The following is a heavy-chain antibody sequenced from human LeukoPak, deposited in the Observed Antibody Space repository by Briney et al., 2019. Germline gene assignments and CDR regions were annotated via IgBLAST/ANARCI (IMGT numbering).Heavy chain of an antibody. V-gene: IGHV4-34*01. Sequence: PSEILSLTCAVYGGSFSGYYWSWIRQPPGKGLEWIGEINHSGSTNYNPSLKSRVTISVDTSKNQFSLKLSSVTAADTAVYYCARDSSGWQRLYYFDYWGQGTLVTVSS. D-gene: IGHD6-19*01. CDR3: ARDSSGWQRLYYFDY. CDR2: INHSGST. CDR1: GGSFSGYY. J-gene: IGHJ4*02.